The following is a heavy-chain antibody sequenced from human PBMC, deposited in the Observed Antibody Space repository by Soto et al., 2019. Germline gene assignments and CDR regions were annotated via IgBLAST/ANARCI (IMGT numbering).Heavy chain of an antibody. J-gene: IGHJ4*02. Sequence: SDTLSLTCTVSGGSISSSSYYWGWIRQPPGKGLEWIGTIYYSGSTYYNPSLKSRVTISVDTSKNQFSLKLHSVTAADTAVYYCARHGVAALQFDYWGQGTLVTVSS. CDR2: IYYSGST. CDR3: ARHGVAALQFDY. D-gene: IGHD6-25*01. CDR1: GGSISSSSYY. V-gene: IGHV4-39*01.